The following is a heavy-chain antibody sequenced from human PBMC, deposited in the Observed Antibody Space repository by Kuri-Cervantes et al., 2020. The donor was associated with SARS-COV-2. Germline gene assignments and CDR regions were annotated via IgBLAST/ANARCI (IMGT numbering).Heavy chain of an antibody. CDR2: ISYDGSDK. V-gene: IGHV3-30*01. J-gene: IGHJ1*01. D-gene: IGHD1-26*01. CDR1: GFTFSNYA. CDR3: ARDASYSGSYGSFQH. Sequence: GGSLRLSCAASGFTFSNYAIHWVRQAPGKGLEWVALISYDGSDKNYADSVKGRFTISRDNSKNTLYLQMNTLKTEDTAVFYCARDASYSGSYGSFQHWGQGTLVTVYS.